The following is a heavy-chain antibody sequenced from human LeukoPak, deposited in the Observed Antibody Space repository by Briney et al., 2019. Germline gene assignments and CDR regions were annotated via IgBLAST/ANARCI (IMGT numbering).Heavy chain of an antibody. D-gene: IGHD3-10*01. Sequence: QPGGSLRLSCAASGFTVNSDYMSWVRQPPGKGLEWVSVIYSGGSTYYADSVKGRFTISRDNAKNTLYLQMNSLRAEDTAVYYCAKDKGITMVRGVITHYGMDVWGQGTTVTVSS. CDR2: IYSGGST. CDR3: AKDKGITMVRGVITHYGMDV. CDR1: GFTVNSDY. V-gene: IGHV3-66*01. J-gene: IGHJ6*02.